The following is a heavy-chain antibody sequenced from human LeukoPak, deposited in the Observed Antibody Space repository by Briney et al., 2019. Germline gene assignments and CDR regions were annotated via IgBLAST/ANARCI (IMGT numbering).Heavy chain of an antibody. CDR1: EFTFSTYG. CDR3: ARDRAATDLYY. J-gene: IGHJ4*03. D-gene: IGHD6-13*01. Sequence: GGSLRLSCAASEFTFSTYGVLWVRQAPGKGLEWVAVIWYDGSNKFYADSVKGRFTISRDNSKNTLYLQMNSLRAEDTAVYYCARDRAATDLYYWGHGALFTVSS. CDR2: IWYDGSNK. V-gene: IGHV3-33*08.